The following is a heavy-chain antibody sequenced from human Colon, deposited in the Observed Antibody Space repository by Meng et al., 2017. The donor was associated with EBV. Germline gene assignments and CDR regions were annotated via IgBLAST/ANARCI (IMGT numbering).Heavy chain of an antibody. J-gene: IGHJ5*02. CDR3: ARHFINWFDP. V-gene: IGHV4-59*08. CDR2: IYYSGST. Sequence: GPGLRRLTQSLSLACTVSGGYIGSYYWSWIRQPPGKGLEWIGYIYYSGSTNYNPSLKSRVTISVDTSKNQFSLKLSSVTAADTAVYYCARHFINWFDPWGQGTLVTVSS. CDR1: GGYIGSYY.